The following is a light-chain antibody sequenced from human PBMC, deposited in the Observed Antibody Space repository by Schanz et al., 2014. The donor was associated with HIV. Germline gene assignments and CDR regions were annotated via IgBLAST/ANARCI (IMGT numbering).Light chain of an antibody. CDR1: QSLTSRY. V-gene: IGKV3-20*01. CDR2: GAS. Sequence: EIVLTQSPGTLSLSPGERATLSCRASQSLTSRYLAWYLQKPGQAPRLLIYGASTRATGIPDRFSGSGSGTDFSLTISRLEPEDYAVYYCQQYDSSSYTYGQGTKLEIK. J-gene: IGKJ2*01. CDR3: QQYDSSSYT.